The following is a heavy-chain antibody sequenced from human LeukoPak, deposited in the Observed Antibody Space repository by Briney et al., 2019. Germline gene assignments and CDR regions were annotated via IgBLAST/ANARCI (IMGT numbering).Heavy chain of an antibody. CDR2: ISSSSYI. V-gene: IGHV3-21*01. D-gene: IGHD2-15*01. CDR1: GFTFSSYS. CDR3: ARGSLGYCSGGSCYSEYYYYGMDV. J-gene: IGHJ6*02. Sequence: PGGSLRLSCAASGFTFSSYSMNWVRQAPGKGLEWVSSISSSSYIYYADSVKGRFTISRDNAKNSLYLQMNSLRAEDTAVYYCARGSLGYCSGGSCYSEYYYYGMDVWGQGTTVTVSS.